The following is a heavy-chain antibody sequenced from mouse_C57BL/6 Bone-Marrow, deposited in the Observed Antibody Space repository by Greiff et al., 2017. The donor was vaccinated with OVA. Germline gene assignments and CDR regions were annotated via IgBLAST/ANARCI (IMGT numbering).Heavy chain of an antibody. D-gene: IGHD1-1*01. CDR2: IDPEDGDT. CDR3: TTGVLYYFGGVFAY. J-gene: IGHJ3*01. Sequence: VQLQQSGAELVRPGASVKLSCTASGFNIKDYYMHWVKQRPEQGLEWIGRIDPEDGDTEYAPKFQGKATMTADTSSNTAYLQLRSLTSADTAVYDYTTGVLYYFGGVFAYWGQGTLVTVSA. V-gene: IGHV14-1*01. CDR1: GFNIKDYY.